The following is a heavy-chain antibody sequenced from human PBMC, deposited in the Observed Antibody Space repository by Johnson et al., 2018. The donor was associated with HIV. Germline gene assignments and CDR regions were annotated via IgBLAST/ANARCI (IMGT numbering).Heavy chain of an antibody. CDR1: GFTFSSYA. CDR2: ISYDGSNK. V-gene: IGHV3-30-3*01. Sequence: VQLVESGGGVVQPGRSLRLSCAASGFTFSSYAMHWVRQAPGKGLEWVAVISYDGSNKYYADSVKGRFTISRDNSKNTLYLQMNSLRAEDTAVYYCARLFGELFLGAFDIWGQGTMVTVSS. D-gene: IGHD3-10*01. CDR3: ARLFGELFLGAFDI. J-gene: IGHJ3*02.